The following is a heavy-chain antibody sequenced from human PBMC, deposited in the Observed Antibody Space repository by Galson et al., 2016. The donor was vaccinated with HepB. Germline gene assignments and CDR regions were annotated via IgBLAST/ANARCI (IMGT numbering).Heavy chain of an antibody. J-gene: IGHJ4*02. Sequence: SLRLSCAASGFSFSSHGMNWVRQAPGKGLEWVAIIWYDGVNKNYAESVKGRFTISRDNSKNTVYLQMNSLRAEDTAVYYCAREWRWLDGIDYWGQGTLVTVSS. V-gene: IGHV3-33*01. CDR3: AREWRWLDGIDY. CDR2: IWYDGVNK. CDR1: GFSFSSHG. D-gene: IGHD6-19*01.